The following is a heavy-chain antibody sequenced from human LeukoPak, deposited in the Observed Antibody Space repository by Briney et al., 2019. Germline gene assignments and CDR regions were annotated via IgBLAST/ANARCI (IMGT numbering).Heavy chain of an antibody. J-gene: IGHJ4*02. D-gene: IGHD3-22*01. CDR3: AKRPRVYYYDSSGYPPARDTDY. CDR1: GFTFESYW. Sequence: GGSLRLSCAASGFTFESYWMAWVRQAPGKGLEWVAHIKEGGSETYYVDSVKGRFTISRDNAKSSLYLQMNSLRAEDTAVYYCAKRPRVYYYDSSGYPPARDTDYWGQGTLVTVSS. CDR2: IKEGGSET. V-gene: IGHV3-7*03.